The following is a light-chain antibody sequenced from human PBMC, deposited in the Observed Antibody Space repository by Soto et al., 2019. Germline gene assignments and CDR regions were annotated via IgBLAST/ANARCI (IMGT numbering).Light chain of an antibody. CDR2: DAS. V-gene: IGKV3D-20*01. CDR3: QQYGSSPPST. Sequence: DIVMTQSPDSLAVSLGERATLSCGASQSVTNNYLAWYQQKPGLAPRLLIYDASYRANGIPDRFSGSGSGTDFTLTISRLEPEDFAVYYCQQYGSSPPSTFGQGTKVDIK. CDR1: QSVTNNY. J-gene: IGKJ1*01.